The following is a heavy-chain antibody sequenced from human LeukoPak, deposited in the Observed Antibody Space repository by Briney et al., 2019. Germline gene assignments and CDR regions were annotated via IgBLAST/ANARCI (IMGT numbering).Heavy chain of an antibody. Sequence: ASVKVSCKASGYTFTSYYMHWVRQAPGQGLEWMGIINPSGGSTSYAQEFQGRVTMTRDTSTSTVYMELSSLRSEDTAVYYCARVFGADYYYYGMDVWGQGTTVTVSS. CDR2: INPSGGST. D-gene: IGHD3-10*01. CDR3: ARVFGADYYYYGMDV. CDR1: GYTFTSYY. J-gene: IGHJ6*02. V-gene: IGHV1-46*01.